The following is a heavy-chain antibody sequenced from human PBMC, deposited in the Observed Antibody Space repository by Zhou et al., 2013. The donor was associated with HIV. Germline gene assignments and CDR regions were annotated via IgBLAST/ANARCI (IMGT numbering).Heavy chain of an antibody. Sequence: QVQLVQSGAELRKPGSSVKVSCKVSGGNFSTSAISWMRQAPGQGPEWMGGIIPVSARTTYSQKFQGRVAITSDKSASTAYMELSSLRSEDTAVYYCARDDSGEGHHDAFDIWGQGTMVTVSS. CDR3: ARDDSGEGHHDAFDI. J-gene: IGHJ3*02. V-gene: IGHV1-69*14. D-gene: IGHD7-27*01. CDR2: IIPVSART. CDR1: GGNFSTSA.